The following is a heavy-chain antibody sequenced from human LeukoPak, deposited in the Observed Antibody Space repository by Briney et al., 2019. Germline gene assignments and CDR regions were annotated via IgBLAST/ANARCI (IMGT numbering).Heavy chain of an antibody. Sequence: SVKVSCKASGGTFSSYAISWVRQAPGQGLEWMGRIIPILGIANYAQKFQGRVTMTRDTSTSTVYMELSSLRSEDTAVYYCVRAYYDSSGYPFDYWGQGTLVTVSS. D-gene: IGHD3-22*01. J-gene: IGHJ4*02. V-gene: IGHV1-69*04. CDR2: IIPILGIA. CDR1: GGTFSSYA. CDR3: VRAYYDSSGYPFDY.